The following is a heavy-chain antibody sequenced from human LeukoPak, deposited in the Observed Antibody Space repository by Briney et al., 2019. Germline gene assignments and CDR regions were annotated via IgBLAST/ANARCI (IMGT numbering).Heavy chain of an antibody. CDR2: INPNSGGT. Sequence: ASVKVSCKAYGYTFTGYYMHWVRQAPGQGLEWMGWINPNSGGTNYAQKFQGMVTMTRDTSIRTAYIELSRLRSDDTAVYYCARGISNRYSDRYFDYWGQGTLVTVSS. CDR3: ARGISNRYSDRYFDY. D-gene: IGHD6-13*01. CDR1: GYTFTGYY. J-gene: IGHJ4*02. V-gene: IGHV1-2*02.